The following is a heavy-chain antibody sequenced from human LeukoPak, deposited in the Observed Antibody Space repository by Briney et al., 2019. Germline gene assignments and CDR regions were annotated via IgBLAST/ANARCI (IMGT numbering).Heavy chain of an antibody. D-gene: IGHD6-19*01. J-gene: IGHJ4*02. CDR2: ISSSSSYI. CDR1: GFTFSSYS. Sequence: PGGSLRLSCAASGFTFSSYSMNWVRQAPGKGLEWVSSISSSSSYIYYADSVKGRFTSSRDNAKNSLYLQKNSLRAEDTAVYYGARDTVAGFDYWGQGTLVTVSS. V-gene: IGHV3-21*01. CDR3: ARDTVAGFDY.